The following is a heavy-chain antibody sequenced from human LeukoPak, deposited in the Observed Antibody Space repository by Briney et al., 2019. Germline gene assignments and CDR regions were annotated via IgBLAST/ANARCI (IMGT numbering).Heavy chain of an antibody. CDR2: ISSSSSYI. D-gene: IGHD3-22*01. CDR1: GFTFSSYS. Sequence: GGSLRLSCAASGFTFSSYSMNWVRQAPGKGLEWVSSISSSSSYIYYADSVKGRFTISRDNAKNSLYLQMNSLRAGDTAVYYCARDGSSGYKNAFDIWGQGTMVTVSS. J-gene: IGHJ3*02. CDR3: ARDGSSGYKNAFDI. V-gene: IGHV3-21*01.